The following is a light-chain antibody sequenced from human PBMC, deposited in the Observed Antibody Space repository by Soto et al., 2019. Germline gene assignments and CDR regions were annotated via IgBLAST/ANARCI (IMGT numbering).Light chain of an antibody. CDR3: QQANSFPLT. Sequence: DTQMTQSPSSVSASVGDRVTITCRASQGVNAWLAWYQKKRGKAPELLISEASTLHSGVPSRCSGSGSGTDFTLTISSLQPEDFATYYWQQANSFPLTFGGGTKVEVQ. J-gene: IGKJ4*01. CDR2: EAS. V-gene: IGKV1-12*01. CDR1: QGVNAW.